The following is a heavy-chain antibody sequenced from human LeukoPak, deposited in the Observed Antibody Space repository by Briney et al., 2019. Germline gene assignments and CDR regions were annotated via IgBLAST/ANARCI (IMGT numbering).Heavy chain of an antibody. CDR2: INPNSGDT. D-gene: IGHD2-8*01. J-gene: IGHJ4*02. CDR3: ARDMGYEANVGDY. CDR1: GYTFTGHY. Sequence: EASVKASCKASGYTFTGHYMHWVRQAPGQGLEWMGWINPNSGDTNYAQKFQGRVTMTRDTSISTAYMEMTRLRSDDTAVYYCARDMGYEANVGDYRGQGTLVTVSS. V-gene: IGHV1-2*02.